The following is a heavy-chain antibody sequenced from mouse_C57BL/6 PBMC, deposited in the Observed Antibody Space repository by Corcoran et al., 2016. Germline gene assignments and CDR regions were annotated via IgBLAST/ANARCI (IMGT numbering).Heavy chain of an antibody. Sequence: QIHLVESGRELKKHGETVKISCKASGYTFTTYGMSWVKQAPGKGLKWMGWINTYSGVPTYADDFKGRFAFSLETSASTAYLQINNLKNEDTATYFCASGRGFAYWGQGSLVTVSA. CDR3: ASGRGFAY. CDR2: INTYSGVP. V-gene: IGHV9-3*01. J-gene: IGHJ3*01. CDR1: GYTFTTYG.